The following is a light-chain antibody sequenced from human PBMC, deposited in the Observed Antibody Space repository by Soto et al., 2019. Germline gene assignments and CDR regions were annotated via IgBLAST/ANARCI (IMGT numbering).Light chain of an antibody. CDR3: QQYSSSPQT. J-gene: IGKJ1*01. CDR2: AAS. CDR1: ESVNRGY. V-gene: IGKV3-20*01. Sequence: EIVLTQSPVTLSLSPGERATLSCRASESVNRGYIAWYQQKPGQAPRPLIYAASSRATAVPDRFSGSGSGTDFTLTITRLAPEDSAVYYCQQYSSSPQTFGQGTKVEIK.